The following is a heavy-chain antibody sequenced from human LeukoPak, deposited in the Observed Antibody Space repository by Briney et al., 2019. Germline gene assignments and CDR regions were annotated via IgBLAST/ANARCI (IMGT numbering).Heavy chain of an antibody. V-gene: IGHV3-23*01. CDR2: ISGSGGST. J-gene: IGHJ4*02. D-gene: IGHD2/OR15-2a*01. CDR1: GFTFSSYA. Sequence: PGGSLRLSCAASGFTFSSYAMSWVRQAPGKGLEWVSAISGSGGSTYYADSVKGRFTISRDNSKNTLYLQMNSLRAEDTAFYYCARILRRHGTTFDYWGQGTLVTVSS. CDR3: ARILRRHGTTFDY.